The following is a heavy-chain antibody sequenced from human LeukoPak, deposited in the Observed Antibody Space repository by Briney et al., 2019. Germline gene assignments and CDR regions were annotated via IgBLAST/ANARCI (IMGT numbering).Heavy chain of an antibody. Sequence: PSETLSLTCAVSGGSISSGGYSWSWIRQPPGKGLEWIGYIYHSGSTYYNPSLKSRVTISVDRSKNQFSLKLSSVTAADTAVYYCARMGSSGYYQYNWFDPWGQGTLVTVSS. D-gene: IGHD3-22*01. J-gene: IGHJ5*02. CDR3: ARMGSSGYYQYNWFDP. CDR2: IYHSGST. CDR1: GGSISSGGYS. V-gene: IGHV4-30-2*01.